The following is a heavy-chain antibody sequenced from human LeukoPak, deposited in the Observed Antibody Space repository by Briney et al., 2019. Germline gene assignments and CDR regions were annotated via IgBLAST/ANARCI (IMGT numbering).Heavy chain of an antibody. Sequence: ASVKVSCKASGYTFTGYYMHWVRQAPGQGLEWMGWINPNSGGTNYARKFQGRVTMTRDTSISTAYMELSRLRSDDTAVYYCARDYDFWSGNTDYWGQGTLVTVSS. CDR3: ARDYDFWSGNTDY. CDR1: GYTFTGYY. CDR2: INPNSGGT. V-gene: IGHV1-2*02. D-gene: IGHD3-3*01. J-gene: IGHJ4*02.